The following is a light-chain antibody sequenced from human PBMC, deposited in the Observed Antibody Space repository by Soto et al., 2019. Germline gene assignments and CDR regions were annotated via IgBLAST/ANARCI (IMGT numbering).Light chain of an antibody. J-gene: IGKJ2*01. CDR2: EAS. CDR1: QDISNS. V-gene: IGKV1-33*01. CDR3: QQSDTLYT. Sequence: DIQMTQSPSSLSASVGDRVTITCQASQDISNSLNWYQQKPGKAPNLLIYEASNLETGVPSRFSGGGSGTDFTFTISSLQPEDIATYYCQQSDTLYTFGQGTKLEIK.